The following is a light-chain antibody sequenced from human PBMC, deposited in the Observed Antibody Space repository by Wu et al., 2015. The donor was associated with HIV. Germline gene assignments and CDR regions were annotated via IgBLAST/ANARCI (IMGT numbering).Light chain of an antibody. CDR2: KAS. J-gene: IGKJ1*01. V-gene: IGKV1-5*03. CDR1: QTINTW. CDR3: QQYVRYWT. Sequence: DVQMTQSPSTLSASVGDRVTITCRASQTINTWLAWYQQKPGKAPKLLIYKASTLESGVPSRFSGSGSGTEFTLTITSLQPDDFATYYCQQYVRYWTFGQGTKVE.